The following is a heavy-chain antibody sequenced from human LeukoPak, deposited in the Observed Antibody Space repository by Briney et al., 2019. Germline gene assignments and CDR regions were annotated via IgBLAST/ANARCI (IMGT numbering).Heavy chain of an antibody. Sequence: GGSLRLSCAASGFTFSSYAMSWVRQAPGKGLEWVSAISGSGGSTYYADSVKGRFTISRDNSKNTLYLQMNSLRAEDTAVYYCAKGSITMVRGVTSSDYWGQGTLVTVSS. V-gene: IGHV3-23*01. CDR2: ISGSGGST. J-gene: IGHJ4*02. CDR1: GFTFSSYA. CDR3: AKGSITMVRGVTSSDY. D-gene: IGHD3-10*01.